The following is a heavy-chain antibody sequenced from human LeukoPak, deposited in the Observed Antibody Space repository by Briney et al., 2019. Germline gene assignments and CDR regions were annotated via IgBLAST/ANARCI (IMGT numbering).Heavy chain of an antibody. D-gene: IGHD4-23*01. CDR3: ARDNSVEDTAWWFDP. CDR2: ITPILGTA. Sequence: ASVKVSCKASGGTFSTYAISWVRQAPGQGLEWMGGITPILGTANYAQKFQGRVTMTRDMSTSTDYMELSSLRSEDTAVYYCARDNSVEDTAWWFDPWGQGTLVTVSS. V-gene: IGHV1-69*10. CDR1: GGTFSTYA. J-gene: IGHJ5*02.